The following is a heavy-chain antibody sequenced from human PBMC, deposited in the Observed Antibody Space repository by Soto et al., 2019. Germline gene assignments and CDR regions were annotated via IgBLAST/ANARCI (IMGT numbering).Heavy chain of an antibody. CDR2: QNQGGSEK. CDR3: ATGFGTTY. Sequence: PGGSLRLSCTVSGFSFSNDWMSWVRQAPGKGLEWVANQNQGGSEKYYVDSVKGRFTISRDNPKNSLFLQMDSLRAEDTAVYYCATGFGTTYWGQGTLVTVLL. D-gene: IGHD1-1*01. V-gene: IGHV3-7*03. J-gene: IGHJ4*02. CDR1: GFSFSNDW.